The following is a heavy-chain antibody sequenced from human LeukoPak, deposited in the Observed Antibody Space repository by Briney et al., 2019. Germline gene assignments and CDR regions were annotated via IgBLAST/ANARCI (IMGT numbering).Heavy chain of an antibody. V-gene: IGHV4-59*08. CDR3: ARGKGYYYDTPFGY. J-gene: IGHJ4*02. CDR2: IYYSGST. CDR1: GGSISSYY. D-gene: IGHD3-22*01. Sequence: SETLSLTCTVSGGSISSYYWSWIRQPPGKGLEWIGYIYYSGSTNYNPSLKSRVTISVDTSKNQFSLKLSSVTAADTAVYYCARGKGYYYDTPFGYWGQGTLVTVSS.